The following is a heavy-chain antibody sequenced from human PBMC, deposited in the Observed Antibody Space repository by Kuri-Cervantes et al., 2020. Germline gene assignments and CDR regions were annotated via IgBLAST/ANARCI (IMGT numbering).Heavy chain of an antibody. CDR3: ARHEARSGMDV. CDR1: GGSISSSSYY. D-gene: IGHD1-1*01. CDR2: IYYSGST. Sequence: SETLSLTCTVSGGSISSSSYYWGWIRQPPGKGLEWIGSIYYSGSTYYNPSLKSRVTISVDTSKNQFSLKLSSVTAADTAVYYCARHEARSGMDVWGQGTTVTVSS. V-gene: IGHV4-39*01. J-gene: IGHJ6*02.